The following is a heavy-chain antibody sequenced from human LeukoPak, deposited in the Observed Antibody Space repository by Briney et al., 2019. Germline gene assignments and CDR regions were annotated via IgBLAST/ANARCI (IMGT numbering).Heavy chain of an antibody. CDR3: AGEFLPLEGFLEWLPYFGMDV. Sequence: GGSLRVSCAASGFTVSSSYMSWVRQAPGKGLEWVSVIYSGGTTHYADSVKGRFTISRDNSNNTLYLQMNSLRVEDTAVYYCAGEFLPLEGFLEWLPYFGMDVWGQGTTVTVSS. V-gene: IGHV3-66*01. CDR2: IYSGGTT. CDR1: GFTVSSSY. D-gene: IGHD3-3*01. J-gene: IGHJ6*02.